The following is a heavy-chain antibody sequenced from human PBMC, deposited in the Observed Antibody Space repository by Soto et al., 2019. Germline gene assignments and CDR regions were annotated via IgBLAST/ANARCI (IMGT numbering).Heavy chain of an antibody. D-gene: IGHD6-25*01. J-gene: IGHJ4*02. CDR1: GYTLTELS. CDR2: IIPIFGTA. V-gene: IGHV1-24*01. Sequence: ASVKVSCKVSGYTLTELSMHWVRQAPGKGLEWMGGIIPIFGTANYAQKFQGRVTITADRSTVTAYMELSSLRSEDTAVYYCVRDSPIGSTFSGFDGIDYWGQGTLVTVSS. CDR3: VRDSPIGSTFSGFDGIDY.